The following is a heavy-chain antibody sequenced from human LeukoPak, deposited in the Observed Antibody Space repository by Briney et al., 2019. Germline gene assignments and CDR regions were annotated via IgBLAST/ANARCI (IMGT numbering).Heavy chain of an antibody. V-gene: IGHV3-30-3*01. CDR2: ISYDGSNK. J-gene: IGHJ4*02. Sequence: PGGSLRLSCAASGFTFSSYAMHWVRQAPGKGLEWVAVISYDGSNKYYADSVKGRFTISRDNSKNTLYLQMNGLRAEDTAVYYCARVPSYWGQGTLVTVSS. CDR1: GFTFSSYA. CDR3: ARVPSY.